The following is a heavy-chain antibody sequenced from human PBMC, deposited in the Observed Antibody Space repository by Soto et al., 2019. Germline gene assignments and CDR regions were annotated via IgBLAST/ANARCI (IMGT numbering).Heavy chain of an antibody. V-gene: IGHV4-31*03. CDR3: ARDWNGRWFGELLSPSFRDYGMDV. J-gene: IGHJ6*02. Sequence: SETLSLTCTVSGGSISSGGYYWSWIRQHPGKGLEWIGYIYYSGSTYYNPSLKSRVTISVDTSKNQFSLKLSSVTAADTAVYYCARDWNGRWFGELLSPSFRDYGMDVWGQGTTVTVSS. CDR1: GGSISSGGYY. CDR2: IYYSGST. D-gene: IGHD3-10*01.